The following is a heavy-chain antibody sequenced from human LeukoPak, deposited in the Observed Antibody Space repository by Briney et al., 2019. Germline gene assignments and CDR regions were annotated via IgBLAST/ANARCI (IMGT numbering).Heavy chain of an antibody. Sequence: VPSVKVSCKASGFTFIDYYMHWVRQAPGQGLEWMGRINPRSGGTNYAQKFQDRVTMTRDTSISTAYMELSRLKFDDTAVFYCARGSISSGDWFDPWGQGTLVTVSS. V-gene: IGHV1-2*06. CDR1: GFTFIDYY. CDR2: INPRSGGT. J-gene: IGHJ5*02. D-gene: IGHD6-6*01. CDR3: ARGSISSGDWFDP.